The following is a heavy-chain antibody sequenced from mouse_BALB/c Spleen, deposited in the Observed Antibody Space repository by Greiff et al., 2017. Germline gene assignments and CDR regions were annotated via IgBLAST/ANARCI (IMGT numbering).Heavy chain of an antibody. V-gene: IGHV5-6-5*01. Sequence: EVKLEESGGGLVKPGGSLKLSCAASGFTFSSYAMSWVRQTPEKRLEWVASISSGGSTYYPDSVKGRFTISRDNARNILYLQMSSLRSEDTAMYYCASWVITTTGGYWGQGTTLTVSS. J-gene: IGHJ2*01. CDR3: ASWVITTTGGY. D-gene: IGHD1-1*01. CDR2: ISSGGST. CDR1: GFTFSSYA.